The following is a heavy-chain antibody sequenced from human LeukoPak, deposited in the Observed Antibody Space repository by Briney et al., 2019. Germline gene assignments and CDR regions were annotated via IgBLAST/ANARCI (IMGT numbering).Heavy chain of an antibody. Sequence: GGSLRLSCAASGFTFSSHAMSWVRQAPGKGLEWVSAIGDDVVSTYYAESVKGRFTISRDNSKNTLYLQMNSLRAEDTAVYYCADGCSGYGYFGYWGQGTLVTVSS. CDR3: ADGCSGYGYFGY. CDR1: GFTFSSHA. J-gene: IGHJ4*02. CDR2: IGDDVVST. V-gene: IGHV3-23*01. D-gene: IGHD5-12*01.